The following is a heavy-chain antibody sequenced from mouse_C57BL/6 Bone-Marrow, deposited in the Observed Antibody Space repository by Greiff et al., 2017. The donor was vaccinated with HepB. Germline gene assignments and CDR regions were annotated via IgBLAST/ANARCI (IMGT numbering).Heavy chain of an antibody. Sequence: DVMLVESGGGLVKPGGSLKLSCAASGFTFSSYAMSWVRQTPEKRLEWVATISAGGSYTYNPDNVKGRFTISRDNAKDNLYLQMSHLKSEDTAMYYCARDKGGLLRWYFDVWGTGTTVTVSS. V-gene: IGHV5-4*01. D-gene: IGHD1-1*01. CDR2: ISAGGSYT. J-gene: IGHJ1*03. CDR3: ARDKGGLLRWYFDV. CDR1: GFTFSSYA.